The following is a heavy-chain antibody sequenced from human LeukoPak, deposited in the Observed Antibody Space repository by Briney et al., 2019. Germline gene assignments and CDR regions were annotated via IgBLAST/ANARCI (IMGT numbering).Heavy chain of an antibody. CDR1: GGSISSYY. CDR2: IYYSGST. Sequence: SETLSLTCTVSGGSISSYYWSWIRQPPGKGLEWIGYIYYSGSTNYNPSLKSRVTISVDTSKNQFSLKLSSVTAADTAVYYCARGKEQSDYWGQGTLVTVSS. CDR3: ARGKEQSDY. D-gene: IGHD6-19*01. J-gene: IGHJ4*02. V-gene: IGHV4-59*12.